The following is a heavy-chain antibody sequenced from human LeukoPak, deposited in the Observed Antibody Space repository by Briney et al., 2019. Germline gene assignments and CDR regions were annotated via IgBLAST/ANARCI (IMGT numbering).Heavy chain of an antibody. D-gene: IGHD5-18*01. J-gene: IGHJ4*02. V-gene: IGHV3-7*03. Sequence: PGGSLRLSCAASGFTFRSYWMGWVRQAPGKGLEWVANIKEDGSEKYYVDSVKGRFTISRDSAKNSLYLQMNSLRVEDTAVYYCARDHNYGSDYWGQGTLVTVSS. CDR2: IKEDGSEK. CDR1: GFTFRSYW. CDR3: ARDHNYGSDY.